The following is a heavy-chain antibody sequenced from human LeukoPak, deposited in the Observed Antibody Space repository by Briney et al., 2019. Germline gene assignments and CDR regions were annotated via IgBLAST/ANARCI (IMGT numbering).Heavy chain of an antibody. CDR2: ISSSSYI. D-gene: IGHD2-15*01. Sequence: AGSLRLSCAASGFTFSSYSMNWVRQAPGKGLEWVSSISSSSYIYYADSVKGRFTISRDNAKNSLYLQMNSLRAEDTAVYYCARLMVAATFDYWGQGTLVTVSS. J-gene: IGHJ4*02. CDR3: ARLMVAATFDY. CDR1: GFTFSSYS. V-gene: IGHV3-21*01.